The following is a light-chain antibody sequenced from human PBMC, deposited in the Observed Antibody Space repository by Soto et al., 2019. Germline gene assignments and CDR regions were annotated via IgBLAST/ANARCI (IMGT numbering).Light chain of an antibody. CDR1: QSVSSSY. Sequence: EIVLTQSPGTLSLSPGERATLSCRASQSVSSSYLAWYQQKPGQAPRIVIYGASSRATGIPDRFSGSGSGTGFNLTISRLEPEDFAVYYCQQYGSSPQTCGQGTKVDI. J-gene: IGKJ1*01. CDR3: QQYGSSPQT. CDR2: GAS. V-gene: IGKV3-20*01.